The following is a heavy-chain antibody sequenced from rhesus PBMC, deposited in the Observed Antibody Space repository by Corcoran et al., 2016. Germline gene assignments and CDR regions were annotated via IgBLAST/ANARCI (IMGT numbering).Heavy chain of an antibody. CDR3: ARVMGLYWYFEL. J-gene: IGHJ2*01. D-gene: IGHD1-44*01. CDR1: GFALPASGTA. CDR2: MYWNENT. Sequence: QVTLKESGPALVKATQTLTLTCTFSGFALPASGTAVGWIRQPPGKALEWLANMYWNENTYYSTSLKRRLTISSDTSKNQIFLTMTDMDPLDTATYYCARVMGLYWYFELWGPGTPVTISS. V-gene: IGHV2-95*01.